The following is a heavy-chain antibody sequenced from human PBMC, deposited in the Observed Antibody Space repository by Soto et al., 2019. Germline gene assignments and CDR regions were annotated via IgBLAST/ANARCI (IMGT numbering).Heavy chain of an antibody. CDR1: RGSFSYFH. D-gene: IGHD3-16*01. CDR2: IHSSGST. J-gene: IGHJ4*02. CDR3: ARGGGNPASTNDF. Sequence: QVQLQQWGGGLLKPSETLSLTCGLHRGSFSYFHWIWIRQPPGKGLEWIGEIHSSGSTNYNPSLRSRVTMSIDTSAMQFSLTLNSVTAADTAVYYCARGGGNPASTNDFWGQGALVTVSS. V-gene: IGHV4-34*01.